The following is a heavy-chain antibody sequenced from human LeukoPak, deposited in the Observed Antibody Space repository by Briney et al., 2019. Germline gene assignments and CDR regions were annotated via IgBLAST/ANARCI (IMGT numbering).Heavy chain of an antibody. CDR2: ISGSGGST. Sequence: GGSLRLSCAASGFTFSSYAMSWVRQAPGKGLEWVSAISGSGGSTYYADSVKGRFTISRDNSKNTLYLQMNSLRAEDTAVYYCATRSVGVVIIPLDYWGQGTLVTVSS. J-gene: IGHJ4*02. D-gene: IGHD3-3*01. CDR3: ATRSVGVVIIPLDY. CDR1: GFTFSSYA. V-gene: IGHV3-23*01.